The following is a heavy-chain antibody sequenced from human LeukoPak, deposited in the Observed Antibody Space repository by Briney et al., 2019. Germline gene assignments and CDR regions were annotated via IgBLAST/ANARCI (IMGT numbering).Heavy chain of an antibody. CDR1: GFSFSTHS. CDR3: AGDGVGVLPGDAFDI. V-gene: IGHV3-21*05. D-gene: IGHD1-26*01. J-gene: IGHJ3*02. CDR2: INLDGTDI. Sequence: GGSLRLSCAASGFSFSTHSMNWVRQAPGKGLEWISLINLDGTDIHYGESVKGRFTISRDNAKNSLYLQMHTLRAEDTAVYYCAGDGVGVLPGDAFDIWSQGTMVTVSS.